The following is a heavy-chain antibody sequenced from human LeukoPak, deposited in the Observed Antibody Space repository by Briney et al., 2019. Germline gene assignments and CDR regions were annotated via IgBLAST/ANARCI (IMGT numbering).Heavy chain of an antibody. D-gene: IGHD4-17*01. J-gene: IGHJ4*02. V-gene: IGHV3-7*01. Sequence: PGGSLRLSCAVSGFTFSTYWMSWVRQAPGKGLEWVANIKQDGTEKYYVDSVKGRFTISRDNAKNSLYLQMKSLRAEDAAVYYCARLYGDSTHDFDYWGQGTLVTVSS. CDR1: GFTFSTYW. CDR3: ARLYGDSTHDFDY. CDR2: IKQDGTEK.